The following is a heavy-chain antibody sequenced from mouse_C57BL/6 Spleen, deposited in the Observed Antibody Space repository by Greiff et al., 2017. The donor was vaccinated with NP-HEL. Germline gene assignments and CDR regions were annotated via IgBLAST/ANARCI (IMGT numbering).Heavy chain of an antibody. Sequence: VQLQQSDAELVKPGASVKISCKVSGYTFTDHTIHWMTQRPEQGLEWIGYIYPRIGSTTCNEKFKGKATLPADKSSSTAYMQLSSLTAEDSAVYFCARWATTVVASFDYWGQGTTLTVSS. J-gene: IGHJ2*01. CDR2: IYPRIGST. V-gene: IGHV1-78*01. D-gene: IGHD1-1*01. CDR3: ARWATTVVASFDY. CDR1: GYTFTDHT.